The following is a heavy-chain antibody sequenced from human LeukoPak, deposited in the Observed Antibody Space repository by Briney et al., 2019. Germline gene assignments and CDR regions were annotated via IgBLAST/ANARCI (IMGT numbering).Heavy chain of an antibody. CDR3: ARAGHNSDSGGYDY. D-gene: IGHD3-22*01. V-gene: IGHV1-2*02. CDR1: GYTFIDYY. Sequence: GASVKVSCKASGYTFIDYYIHWVRQAPGQGLESMGWINPNIGDTNYAQKFQGRVTITRDTSSSTVYMELSRLRSDDTAVYYCARAGHNSDSGGYDYWGQGTLVTVSS. J-gene: IGHJ4*02. CDR2: INPNIGDT.